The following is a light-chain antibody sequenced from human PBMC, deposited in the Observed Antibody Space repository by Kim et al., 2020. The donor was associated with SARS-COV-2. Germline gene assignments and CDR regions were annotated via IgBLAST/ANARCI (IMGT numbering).Light chain of an antibody. CDR2: GES. CDR1: QDIRND. J-gene: IGKJ5*01. CDR3: LQHSTYPIT. V-gene: IGKV1-17*01. Sequence: ASVGDRVTITCRASQDIRNDLGWYQQNPGRAPKRLIYGESSLQSVVPSRFSGSGSGTEFTLTISSVQPEDFATYFCLQHSTYPITFGQGTRLEIK.